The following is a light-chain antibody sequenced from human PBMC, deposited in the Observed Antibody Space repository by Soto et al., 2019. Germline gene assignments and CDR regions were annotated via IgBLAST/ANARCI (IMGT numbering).Light chain of an antibody. V-gene: IGKV3-11*01. CDR1: QSVSSY. CDR3: QQYNNWPPIT. CDR2: DAS. J-gene: IGKJ5*01. Sequence: EIVLAQSPATLSLSPGERATLSCRASQSVSSYLAWYQQKPGQAPRLLIYDASNRATGNPARFSGSGSGTEFTLTISSLQSEDFAVYYCQQYNNWPPITFGQGTRLEIK.